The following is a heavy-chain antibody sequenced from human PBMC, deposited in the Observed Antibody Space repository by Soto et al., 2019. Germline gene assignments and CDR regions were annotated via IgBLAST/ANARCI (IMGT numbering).Heavy chain of an antibody. Sequence: QVELVQSGAEVKKPGASVKVSCKASGYTFSSYGITWVRRAPGQGREWMGWINANNGKTKYAEKFQGRVTLTTDTSTSTAYMELRSLRSGDTALYYCARDGMVVPATFIANWGQGTLVTVSS. V-gene: IGHV1-18*04. J-gene: IGHJ4*02. D-gene: IGHD1-26*01. CDR2: INANNGKT. CDR1: GYTFSSYG. CDR3: ARDGMVVPATFIAN.